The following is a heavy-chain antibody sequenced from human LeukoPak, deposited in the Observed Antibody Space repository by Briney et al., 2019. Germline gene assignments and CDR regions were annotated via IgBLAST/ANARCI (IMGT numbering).Heavy chain of an antibody. CDR3: AKCSTSAYTTGWCNWIDP. V-gene: IGHV3-23*01. J-gene: IGHJ5*02. Sequence: GGSLRLSCVASGFTFTSDAMNWVRQAPGKGLEWVSSTVSRGTTQYADSVKGRFTVSRGTSKNTLYLQMSSLRADDTAVYYCAKCSTSAYTTGWCNWIDPWGQGTLVTVSS. CDR1: GFTFTSDA. CDR2: TVSRGTT. D-gene: IGHD6-19*01.